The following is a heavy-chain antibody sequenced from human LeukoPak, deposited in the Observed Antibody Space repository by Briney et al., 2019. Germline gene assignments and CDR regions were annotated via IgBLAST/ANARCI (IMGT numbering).Heavy chain of an antibody. CDR3: AKQLGYCSDGSCYFPY. V-gene: IGHV3-23*01. Sequence: GGSLRLSCAASGFTFSSSAMSWVRQAPGKGLEWVSAISNNGGYTYYADSVQGRFTISRDNSKGTLCLQMNSLKAEDTAVYYCAKQLGYCSDGSCYFPYWGQGTLVTVSS. J-gene: IGHJ4*02. CDR2: ISNNGGYT. CDR1: GFTFSSSA. D-gene: IGHD2-15*01.